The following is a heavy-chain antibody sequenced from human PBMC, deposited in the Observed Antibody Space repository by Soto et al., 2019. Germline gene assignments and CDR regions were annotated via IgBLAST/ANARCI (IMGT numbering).Heavy chain of an antibody. D-gene: IGHD3-16*01. CDR1: GDSVDSSSHY. CDR3: ARGAFEVDY. J-gene: IGHJ4*02. Sequence: QVQLQESGPGLVKPSETLSLTCSVSGDSVDSSSHYWTWSRQPPGKGLEWIGYMYYSGSTNYNPSLXXRXTXXIDTSKNQFSLEVHSVTTADTAMYYCARGAFEVDYWGQGLLVTVSS. V-gene: IGHV4-61*01. CDR2: MYYSGST.